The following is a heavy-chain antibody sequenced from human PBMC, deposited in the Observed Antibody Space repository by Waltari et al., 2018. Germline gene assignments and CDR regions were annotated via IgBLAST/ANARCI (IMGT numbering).Heavy chain of an antibody. V-gene: IGHV1-3*01. Sequence: QVYLVQSGAELKKPGASVKVSCKASGYIFTTCSLHWVRQAPGQGLEWMGWIHGGNGNTKYSKKFQDRLSISQDTSATTVYMELSSLTSEDTAVYYCAKTQHDFWSAYFDYWGQGTLVTVSS. CDR1: GYIFTTCS. CDR2: IHGGNGNT. J-gene: IGHJ4*02. D-gene: IGHD3-3*01. CDR3: AKTQHDFWSAYFDY.